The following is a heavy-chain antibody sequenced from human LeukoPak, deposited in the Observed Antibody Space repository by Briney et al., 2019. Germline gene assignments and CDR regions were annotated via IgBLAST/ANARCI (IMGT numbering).Heavy chain of an antibody. CDR2: IYSSGST. D-gene: IGHD5-12*01. CDR1: GGSINSGTYY. V-gene: IGHV4-61*02. Sequence: PSQTLSLTCTVSGGSINSGTYYWGWIRQPAGKGLEWIGRIYSSGSTNYSPSLKSRVTISVDVSKNQFSLKLTSVSAADTAIYYCARDLLHRGYAFDIWGQGTMVTVSS. J-gene: IGHJ3*02. CDR3: ARDLLHRGYAFDI.